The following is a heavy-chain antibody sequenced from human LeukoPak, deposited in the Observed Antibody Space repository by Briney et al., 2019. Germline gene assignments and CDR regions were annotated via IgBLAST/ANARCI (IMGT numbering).Heavy chain of an antibody. J-gene: IGHJ4*02. V-gene: IGHV1-8*01. CDR2: MNPNSGNT. CDR3: ARGLGDYYGSGSYCR. CDR1: GYTFTSYD. Sequence: ASVKVSCKASGYTFTSYDINWVRQATGRGLEWMGWMNPNSGNTGYAQKFQGRVTMTRNTSISTAYMELSSLRSEDTAVYYCARGLGDYYGSGSYCRWGQGTLVTVSS. D-gene: IGHD3-10*01.